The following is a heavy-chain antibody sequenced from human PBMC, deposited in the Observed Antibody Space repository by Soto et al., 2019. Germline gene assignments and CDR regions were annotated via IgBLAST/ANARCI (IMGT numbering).Heavy chain of an antibody. J-gene: IGHJ4*02. D-gene: IGHD4-17*01. CDR1: GDSVSSSHYF. V-gene: IGHV4-30-4*01. CDR2: IYYSGST. Sequence: SETLSLTCTVSGDSVSSSHYFWSWIRQPPGKALEWIGYIYYSGSTYYNPSLKSRATISLDMSKNQFSLNLTSVTAADTAVYYCARTTTLTARPSDSWGQGTLVTVSS. CDR3: ARTTTLTARPSDS.